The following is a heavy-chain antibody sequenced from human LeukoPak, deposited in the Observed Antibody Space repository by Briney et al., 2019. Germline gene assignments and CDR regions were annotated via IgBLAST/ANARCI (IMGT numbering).Heavy chain of an antibody. J-gene: IGHJ4*02. CDR3: ARAITVTTIFEN. CDR2: ISYDGSNK. D-gene: IGHD4-17*01. CDR1: GFTFSSYG. V-gene: IGHV3-30*03. Sequence: GSLRLSCAASGFTFSSYGMHWVRQAPGKGLEWVAVISYDGSNKYYADSVKGRFTISRDNSKNTLYLQMNSLRAEDTAVYFCARAITVTTIFENWGQGTLVTVSS.